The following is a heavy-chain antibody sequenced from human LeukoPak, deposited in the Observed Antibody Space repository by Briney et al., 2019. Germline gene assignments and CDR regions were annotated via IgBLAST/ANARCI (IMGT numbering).Heavy chain of an antibody. V-gene: IGHV4-34*01. CDR3: ARGGYVWGSFDI. Sequence: SETLSLTCAVSGGSFSGYYWIWIRQPPGKGLEWIGEINHSGSTNYNPSLKSRVSISVDTTTNHFSLKLSSVTAADTAVYYCARGGYVWGSFDIWGQGTMVTVSS. J-gene: IGHJ3*02. CDR1: GGSFSGYY. D-gene: IGHD3-16*01. CDR2: INHSGST.